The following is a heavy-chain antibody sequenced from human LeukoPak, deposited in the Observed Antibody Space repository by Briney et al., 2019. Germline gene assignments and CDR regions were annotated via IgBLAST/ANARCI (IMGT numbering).Heavy chain of an antibody. CDR3: ASNKPDDFWSGTGDY. Sequence: GGSLRLSCAASGFTFSSYSMNWVRQAPGKGLEGVSSISSSSSYIYYADSVKGRFTISRDNAKNSLYLQMNSLRAEDTAVYYCASNKPDDFWSGTGDYWGQGTLVTVSS. J-gene: IGHJ4*02. V-gene: IGHV3-21*01. CDR2: ISSSSSYI. D-gene: IGHD3-3*01. CDR1: GFTFSSYS.